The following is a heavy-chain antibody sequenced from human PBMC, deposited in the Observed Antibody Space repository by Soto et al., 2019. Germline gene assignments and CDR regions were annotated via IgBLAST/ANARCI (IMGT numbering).Heavy chain of an antibody. D-gene: IGHD3-10*01. CDR1: GYTFTSYG. V-gene: IGHV1-18*01. CDR2: ISAYNGNT. CDR3: ARDVPMVRGFLGRKENYGMDV. Sequence: ASVKVSCKASGYTFTSYGISWVRQAPGQGLEWMGWISAYNGNTNYAQKLQGRVTMTTDTSTSTAYMELRSLRSDDTAVYYCARDVPMVRGFLGRKENYGMDVWGQGTTVTVSS. J-gene: IGHJ6*02.